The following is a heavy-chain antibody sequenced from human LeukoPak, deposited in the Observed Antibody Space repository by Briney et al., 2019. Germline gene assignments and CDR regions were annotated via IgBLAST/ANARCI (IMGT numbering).Heavy chain of an antibody. CDR3: ARDGEMATIISDY. J-gene: IGHJ4*02. CDR1: GYTFTGYY. Sequence: ASVKVSCKASGYTFTGYYMHWVRQAPGQGLEWMGWINPNSGGTNYAQKFQGRVTMTRDTSISTAYMELSRLRSDDTAVYYCARDGEMATIISDYWGQGTLVTVSS. V-gene: IGHV1-2*02. D-gene: IGHD5-24*01. CDR2: INPNSGGT.